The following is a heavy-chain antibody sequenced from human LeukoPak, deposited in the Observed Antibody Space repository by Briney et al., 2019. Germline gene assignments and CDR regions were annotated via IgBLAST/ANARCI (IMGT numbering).Heavy chain of an antibody. CDR2: ISFDDSET. V-gene: IGHV5-51*01. CDR1: EHTFTNYW. Sequence: GESLKISCKGSEHTFTNYWIGWVRQMPGKGLEWMGVISFDDSETRYSPSFQGQVTISADKSITTAYLQWSSLKASDPAMYYSVKLKRFLEGGGDYWGQGTLVTVSS. D-gene: IGHD3-3*01. CDR3: VKLKRFLEGGGDY. J-gene: IGHJ4*02.